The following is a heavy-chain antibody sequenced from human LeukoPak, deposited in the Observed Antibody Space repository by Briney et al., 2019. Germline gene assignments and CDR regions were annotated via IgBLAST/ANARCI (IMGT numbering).Heavy chain of an antibody. D-gene: IGHD3-9*01. CDR1: GYTFTSYA. J-gene: IGHJ5*02. CDR3: AREDYDILTGYNWFDP. V-gene: IGHV7-4-1*02. Sequence: ASVKVSCKASGYTFTSYAMNWVRQAPGQGLEWMGWINTNTGNPTYAQGFTGRFVFSLDTSVSTAYLQISSLKAEDTAVYYCAREDYDILTGYNWFDPWGQGTLVTVSS. CDR2: INTNTGNP.